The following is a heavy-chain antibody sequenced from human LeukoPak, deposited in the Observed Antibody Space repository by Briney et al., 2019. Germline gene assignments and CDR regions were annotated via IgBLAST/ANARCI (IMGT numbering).Heavy chain of an antibody. CDR1: GYTFTSYG. CDR2: IIPIFGTA. V-gene: IGHV1-69*13. CDR3: ARDRSPDCSSTSCYTSDY. Sequence: GASVKVSCKASGYTFTSYGISWVRQAPGQGLEWMGGIIPIFGTANYAQKFQGRVTITADESTSTAYMELSSLRSEDTAVYYCARDRSPDCSSTSCYTSDYWGQGTLVTVSS. J-gene: IGHJ4*02. D-gene: IGHD2-2*02.